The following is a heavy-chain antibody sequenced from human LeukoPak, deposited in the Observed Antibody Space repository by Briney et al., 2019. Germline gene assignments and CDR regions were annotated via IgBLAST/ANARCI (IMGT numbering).Heavy chain of an antibody. Sequence: SETLSLTCTVSGYSISSGYYWGWIRQPPGKGLEWIGNIYHSGSTYYNPSLKSRVTISVDTSKNQFSLKLNSVTAADTAVYYCARSSEGRYYYDSRGYSYYYYYMDVWGKGTTVTISS. J-gene: IGHJ6*03. CDR1: GYSISSGYY. CDR3: ARSSEGRYYYDSRGYSYYYYYMDV. V-gene: IGHV4-38-2*02. CDR2: IYHSGST. D-gene: IGHD3-22*01.